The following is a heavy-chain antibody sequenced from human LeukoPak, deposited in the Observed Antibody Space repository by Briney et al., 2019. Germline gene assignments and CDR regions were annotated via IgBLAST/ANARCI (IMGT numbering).Heavy chain of an antibody. J-gene: IGHJ4*02. CDR2: ISYDGSNK. CDR1: GFTFSSYA. D-gene: IGHD2-2*01. Sequence: GRSLRLSCAASGFTFSSYAMHWVRQAPGKGLEWVAVISYDGSNKYYADSVKGRFTISRDNSKNTLYLQMNSLRAEDTAVYYCARAVRYCSSTSCSNFDYWGQGTLVTVSS. CDR3: ARAVRYCSSTSCSNFDY. V-gene: IGHV3-30-3*01.